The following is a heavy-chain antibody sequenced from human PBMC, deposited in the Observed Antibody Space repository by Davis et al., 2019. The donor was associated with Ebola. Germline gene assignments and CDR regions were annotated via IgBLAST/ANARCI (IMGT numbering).Heavy chain of an antibody. V-gene: IGHV4-59*11. J-gene: IGHJ4*02. CDR1: GGSISSHY. CDR3: AREFGR. CDR2: IYYSGST. Sequence: PSETLSLTCTVSGGSISSHYWSWIRQPPGKGLEWIGYIYYSGSTNYNPSLKSRVTISVDTSKNQFSLKLSSVTAADTAVYYCAREFGRWGQGTLVTVSS. D-gene: IGHD3-10*01.